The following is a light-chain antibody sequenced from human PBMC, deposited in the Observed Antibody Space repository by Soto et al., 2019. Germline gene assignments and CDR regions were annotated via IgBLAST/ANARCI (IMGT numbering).Light chain of an antibody. J-gene: IGKJ2*01. V-gene: IGKV3-15*01. CDR1: QSVSSN. CDR2: GAS. CDR3: QQYNNWPPYT. Sequence: IVMTQSPATLSVSPEERATLSCRASQSVSSNLAWYQQKPGQPPRLLIYGASTRATGIPARFSGSGSGTEFTLTISSLQSEDFSVYYCQQYNNWPPYTFGQGNKLEIK.